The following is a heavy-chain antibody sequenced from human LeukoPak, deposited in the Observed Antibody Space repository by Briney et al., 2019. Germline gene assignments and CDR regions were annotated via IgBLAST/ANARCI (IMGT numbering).Heavy chain of an antibody. Sequence: GGSLRLSCAASGFTFSSYSMNWVRQAPGKGLEWASSISSSSSYIYYADSVKGRFTISRDNAKNSLYLQMNSLRAEDTAVYYCARESDVSIAAAFDYWGQGTLVTVSS. CDR3: ARESDVSIAAAFDY. CDR1: GFTFSSYS. D-gene: IGHD6-13*01. V-gene: IGHV3-21*01. CDR2: ISSSSSYI. J-gene: IGHJ4*02.